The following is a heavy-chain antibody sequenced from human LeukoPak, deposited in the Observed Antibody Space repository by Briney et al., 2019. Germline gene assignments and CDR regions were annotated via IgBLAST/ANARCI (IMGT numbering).Heavy chain of an antibody. CDR1: GGSISSSSYY. Sequence: SETLSLTCTVSGGSISSSSYYWGWIRQPPGKELEWIGSIYYSGSTYYNPSLKSRVTISVDTSKNQFSLKLSSVTAADTAVYYCARNPYNVDFWSGYLYYFDYWGQGTLVTVSS. V-gene: IGHV4-39*01. CDR3: ARNPYNVDFWSGYLYYFDY. J-gene: IGHJ4*02. D-gene: IGHD3-3*01. CDR2: IYYSGST.